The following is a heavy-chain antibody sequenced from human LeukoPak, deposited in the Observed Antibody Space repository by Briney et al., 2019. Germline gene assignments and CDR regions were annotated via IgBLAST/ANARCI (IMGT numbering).Heavy chain of an antibody. CDR2: ISGSGGST. CDR3: AKASGDHSNNFHRYYFDY. D-gene: IGHD4-11*01. J-gene: IGHJ4*02. CDR1: GFTFSSYA. V-gene: IGHV3-23*01. Sequence: GGSLRLSCAASGFTFSSYAMSWVRQAPGKGLEWVSAISGSGGSTYYADSVKGRFTISRDNSKNTLYLQMNSLRAEDTAVYYCAKASGDHSNNFHRYYFDYWGQGTLVTVSS.